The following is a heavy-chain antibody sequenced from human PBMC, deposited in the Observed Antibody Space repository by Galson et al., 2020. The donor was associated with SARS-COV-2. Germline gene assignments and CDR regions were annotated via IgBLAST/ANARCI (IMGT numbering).Heavy chain of an antibody. CDR1: GYSLTNYW. J-gene: IGHJ4*02. V-gene: IGHV5-51*01. Sequence: GESLKISCRTSGYSLTNYWIGWVPQMPGKRLEWTGITHPDDPYTIYNPSFKGQVTISPDRSISTAFLQWSSLTASDPAIYYCARHGASSGWYEGIDSWGQGTLVTVSS. D-gene: IGHD6-19*01. CDR3: ARHGASSGWYEGIDS. CDR2: THPDDPYT.